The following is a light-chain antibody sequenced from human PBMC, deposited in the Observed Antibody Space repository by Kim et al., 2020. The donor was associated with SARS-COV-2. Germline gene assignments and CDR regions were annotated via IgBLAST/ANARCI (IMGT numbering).Light chain of an antibody. V-gene: IGLV3-19*01. CDR3: NSRDSNDNVV. J-gene: IGLJ2*01. Sequence: SSELTQDPAVSVALGQTVRITCKGDSLRSDYATWYQQKPGQAPILVIYGKNNRPSGIPDRFSGSSSGNTASLTITGTQAGDEADYYCNSRDSNDNVVVGG. CDR2: GKN. CDR1: SLRSDY.